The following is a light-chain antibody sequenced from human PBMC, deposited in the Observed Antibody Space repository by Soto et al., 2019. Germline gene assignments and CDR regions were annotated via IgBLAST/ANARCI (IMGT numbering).Light chain of an antibody. Sequence: EIVLTQSPVTLSLSPGERVTLSCRASQSVGNYLTWYQQKPGQAPRLLIYAASNRATGIPARFSGSGSGTDFTLTISSLEPEDFAVYYCQQYGSSPPWTFGQGTKVEIK. J-gene: IGKJ1*01. CDR1: QSVGNY. V-gene: IGKV3-11*01. CDR2: AAS. CDR3: QQYGSSPPWT.